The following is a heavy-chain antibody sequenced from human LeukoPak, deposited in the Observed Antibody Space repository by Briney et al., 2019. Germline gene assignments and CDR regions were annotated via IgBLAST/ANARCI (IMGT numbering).Heavy chain of an antibody. V-gene: IGHV1-18*01. Sequence: ASVKVSCKASGYTFTSYGISWVRQAPGQGLEWMGWISAYNGNTNYAQKLQGRVTVTTDTSTSTAYMELRSLRSDDTAVYYCARDPDYYGSGSPNWFDPWGQGTLVTVSS. CDR2: ISAYNGNT. CDR1: GYTFTSYG. J-gene: IGHJ5*02. D-gene: IGHD3-10*01. CDR3: ARDPDYYGSGSPNWFDP.